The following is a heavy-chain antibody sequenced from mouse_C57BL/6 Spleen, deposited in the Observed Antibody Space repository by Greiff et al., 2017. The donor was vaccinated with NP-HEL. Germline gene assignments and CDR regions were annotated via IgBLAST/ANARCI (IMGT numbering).Heavy chain of an antibody. CDR2: ISDGGSYT. D-gene: IGHD2-5*01. V-gene: IGHV5-4*01. Sequence: EVHLVESGGGLVKPGGSLKLSCAASGFTFSSYAMSWVRQTPEKRLEWVATISDGGSYTYYPDNVKGRFTISRDKAKNNLYLQMSHLKSEDTAMYYCARDGNYSNYWGQGTTLTVSS. CDR3: ARDGNYSNY. CDR1: GFTFSSYA. J-gene: IGHJ2*01.